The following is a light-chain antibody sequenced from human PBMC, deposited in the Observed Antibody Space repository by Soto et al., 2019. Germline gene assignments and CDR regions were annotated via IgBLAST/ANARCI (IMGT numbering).Light chain of an antibody. CDR2: DAS. Sequence: EIVLPQSPGTLSLSPGERATLSCRASQSVSSTYLTWYQQKPGQAPRLLMHDASRMSTGIPDRFSGSGSGTDFSLTISRLEPEDLAVYYCQHYDSSRWTFGLGTKVDIK. V-gene: IGKV3-20*01. J-gene: IGKJ1*01. CDR1: QSVSSTY. CDR3: QHYDSSRWT.